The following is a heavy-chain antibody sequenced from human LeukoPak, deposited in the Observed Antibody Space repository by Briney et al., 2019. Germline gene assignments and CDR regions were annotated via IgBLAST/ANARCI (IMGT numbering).Heavy chain of an antibody. CDR2: IFYTGST. Sequence: SETLSLTCTVSGVSISGNYWSWIRQPPGKGLEWIGYIFYTGSTNYNPSLQSRVTILLDTSKNQFSLKLSSVSAADTAVYYCARLAWRWLQSKFFDYWGQGTLVTVSS. CDR3: ARLAWRWLQSKFFDY. V-gene: IGHV4-59*01. CDR1: GVSISGNY. J-gene: IGHJ4*02. D-gene: IGHD5-24*01.